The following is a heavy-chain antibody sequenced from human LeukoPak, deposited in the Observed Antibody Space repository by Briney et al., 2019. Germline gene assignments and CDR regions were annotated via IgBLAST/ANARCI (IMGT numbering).Heavy chain of an antibody. D-gene: IGHD2-2*01. J-gene: IGHJ4*02. Sequence: SQTLSLTCTVSGGSISSGGYYWSWIRQPPGKGLEWIGYIYHSGSTYYNPSLKSRVTISVDRSKNQFSLKLSSVTAADTAVYYCARGAKLQLAPFDYWGQGTLVTVSS. CDR2: IYHSGST. CDR1: GGSISSGGYY. CDR3: ARGAKLQLAPFDY. V-gene: IGHV4-30-2*01.